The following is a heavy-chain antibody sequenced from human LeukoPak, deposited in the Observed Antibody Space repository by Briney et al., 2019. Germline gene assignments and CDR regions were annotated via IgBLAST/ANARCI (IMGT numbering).Heavy chain of an antibody. J-gene: IGHJ4*02. CDR3: ARDQALYYYGSGSYPFDY. CDR1: GFTFSDYY. V-gene: IGHV3-11*04. D-gene: IGHD3-10*01. CDR2: ISSSSSTI. Sequence: GGSLRLSCAASGFTFSDYYMSWIRQAPGKGLEWVSYISSSSSTIYYADSVKGRFTISRDNAKNSLYLQMNSLRAEDTAVYYCARDQALYYYGSGSYPFDYWGQGTLVTVSS.